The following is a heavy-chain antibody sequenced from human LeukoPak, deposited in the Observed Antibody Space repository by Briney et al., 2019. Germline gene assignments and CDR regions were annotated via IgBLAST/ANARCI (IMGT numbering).Heavy chain of an antibody. J-gene: IGHJ4*02. Sequence: SVKVSCKASGGTFSSYAISWVRQAPGQGLEWMGRIIPNLGIANYAQKFQGRVTITADKSTSTAYMELSSLRSEDTAVYYCARSKPPSRGYCSGGSCYSLGDYWGQGTLVTVSS. CDR2: IIPNLGIA. V-gene: IGHV1-69*04. CDR3: ARSKPPSRGYCSGGSCYSLGDY. CDR1: GGTFSSYA. D-gene: IGHD2-15*01.